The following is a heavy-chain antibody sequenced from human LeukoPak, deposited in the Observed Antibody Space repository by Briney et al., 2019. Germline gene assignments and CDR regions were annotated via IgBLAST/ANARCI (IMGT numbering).Heavy chain of an antibody. CDR3: ARGGSYLPDYFDY. V-gene: IGHV4-39*07. Sequence: SETLSLTCTVSGGSISRSSYYWGGIRQPPGKGLEWIGSIYYSGSTYYNPSLKSRVTISVDTSKNQFSLKLSSVTAADTAVYYCARGGSYLPDYFDYWGQGTLVTVSS. CDR2: IYYSGST. CDR1: GGSISRSSYY. D-gene: IGHD1-26*01. J-gene: IGHJ4*02.